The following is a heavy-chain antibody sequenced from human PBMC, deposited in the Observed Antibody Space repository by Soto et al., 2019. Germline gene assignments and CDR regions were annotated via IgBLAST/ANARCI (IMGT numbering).Heavy chain of an antibody. Sequence: SVKVSCKASGFTFTSSAVQWVRHARGQRLEWIGWIVVGSGNTNYAQKFQERVTITRDMSTSTAYMELSSLRSEDTAVYYCAAGSYSGSYLNAFDIWGQGTMVTVSS. CDR3: AAGSYSGSYLNAFDI. CDR1: GFTFTSSA. D-gene: IGHD1-26*01. V-gene: IGHV1-58*01. CDR2: IVVGSGNT. J-gene: IGHJ3*02.